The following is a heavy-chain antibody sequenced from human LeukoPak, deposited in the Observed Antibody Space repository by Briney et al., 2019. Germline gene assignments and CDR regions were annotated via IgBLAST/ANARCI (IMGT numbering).Heavy chain of an antibody. V-gene: IGHV3-11*04. Sequence: GGSLRLSCAASGFTFSDYYMSWIRQAPGEGLEWILYISNSGSVSYYADSVKGRFTISRDNAKNSLYLEMNSLSADDTALYYCARDGSPEASINYFDTWGQGTPVTVSS. CDR3: ARDGSPEASINYFDT. D-gene: IGHD5-24*01. CDR1: GFTFSDYY. CDR2: ISNSGSVS. J-gene: IGHJ5*02.